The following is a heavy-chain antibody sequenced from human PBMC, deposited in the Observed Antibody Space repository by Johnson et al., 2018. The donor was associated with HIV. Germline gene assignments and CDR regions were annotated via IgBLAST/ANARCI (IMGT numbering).Heavy chain of an antibody. CDR3: AKLHCAGGVCDYDILYDAFDV. V-gene: IGHV3-30*18. CDR1: GFTFSRFG. J-gene: IGHJ3*01. CDR2: ISYDGSNQ. D-gene: IGHD2-8*02. Sequence: QVQLVESGGGVVQPGRSLRLSCAASGFTFSRFGMHWVRQAPGKGLEWVAVISYDGSNQYYLDSVKGRFTISRDNSKSLVYLQMISLRAEEPAVYYCAKLHCAGGVCDYDILYDAFDVWGQGTVVTVSS.